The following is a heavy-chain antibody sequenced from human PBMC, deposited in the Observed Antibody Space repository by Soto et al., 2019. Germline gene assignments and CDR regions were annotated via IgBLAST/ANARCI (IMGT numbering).Heavy chain of an antibody. Sequence: SETLSLTCPVSGGSISSGGYYWSWIRQHPGKGLEWIGYIYYSGSTNYNPSLKSRVTISVDTSKNQFSLKLSSVTAADTAVYYCARVSPLFYDRVWECYFDYWGQGTQVTVSS. V-gene: IGHV4-61*08. CDR1: GGSISSGGYY. J-gene: IGHJ4*02. CDR2: IYYSGST. D-gene: IGHD3-22*01. CDR3: ARVSPLFYDRVWECYFDY.